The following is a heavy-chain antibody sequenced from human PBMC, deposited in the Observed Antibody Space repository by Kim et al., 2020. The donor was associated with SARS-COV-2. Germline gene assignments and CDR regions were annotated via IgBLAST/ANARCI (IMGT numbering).Heavy chain of an antibody. CDR1: GFTFSSYG. CDR2: ISYDGSNK. J-gene: IGHJ5*02. Sequence: GGSLRLSCAASGFTFSSYGMHWVRQAPGKGLEWVAVISYDGSNKYYADSVKGRFTISRDNSKNTLYLQMNSLRAEDTAVYYCAKDQGVVPAVGGTWFDPWGQGTLVTVSS. D-gene: IGHD2-2*01. V-gene: IGHV3-30*18. CDR3: AKDQGVVPAVGGTWFDP.